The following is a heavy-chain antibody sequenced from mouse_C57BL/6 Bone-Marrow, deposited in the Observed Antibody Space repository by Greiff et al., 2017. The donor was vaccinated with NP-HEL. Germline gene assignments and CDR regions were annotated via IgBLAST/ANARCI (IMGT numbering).Heavy chain of an antibody. J-gene: IGHJ3*01. CDR3: ASHLNWDPPLD. CDR1: GFTFTDYY. D-gene: IGHD4-1*02. V-gene: IGHV7-3*01. Sequence: EVQLVESGGGLVQPGGSLSLSCAASGFTFTDYYMSWVRQPPGKALEWLGFIRNKANGYTTEYSASVKGRFTISRDNSQSILYLQMNALRAEDSATYYCASHLNWDPPLDWGQGTLVTVSA. CDR2: IRNKANGYTT.